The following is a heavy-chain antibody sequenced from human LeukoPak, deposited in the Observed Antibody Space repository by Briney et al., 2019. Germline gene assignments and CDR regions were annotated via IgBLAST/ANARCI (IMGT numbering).Heavy chain of an antibody. D-gene: IGHD6-19*01. V-gene: IGHV4-59*01. CDR1: GGSISSYF. CDR3: ARVADSSGWPDAFDI. J-gene: IGHJ3*02. CDR2: IYYTGRT. Sequence: SETLSLTCTVSGGSISSYFWSWIRQPPGKGLEWIAYIYYTGRTNYIPSLKSRVTISVDTSNNQFSLRLNSVTAADTAVYYCARVADSSGWPDAFDIWGQGTMVTVSS.